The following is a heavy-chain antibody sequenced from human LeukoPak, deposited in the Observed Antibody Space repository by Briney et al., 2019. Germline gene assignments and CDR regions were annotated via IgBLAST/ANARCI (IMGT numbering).Heavy chain of an antibody. CDR2: ISAYNGNT. V-gene: IGHV1-18*01. D-gene: IGHD2-15*01. CDR3: ARDLTGFRCSGGSCYSPNGAFDI. Sequence: ASVKVSCKASGYTFTSYGISWVRQAPGQGLEWMGWISAYNGNTNYAQKLQGRVTMTTDTSTSTAYMELRSLRSDDTAVYYCARDLTGFRCSGGSCYSPNGAFDIWGQGTMVTVSS. J-gene: IGHJ3*02. CDR1: GYTFTSYG.